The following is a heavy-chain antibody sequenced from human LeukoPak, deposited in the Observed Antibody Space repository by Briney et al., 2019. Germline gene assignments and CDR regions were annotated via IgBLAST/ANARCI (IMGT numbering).Heavy chain of an antibody. CDR1: GYSFNSQG. Sequence: GASVKVSCKASGYSFNSQGMNWVRQAPGQGLEWMGWINTNTGNPTYAQGFTGRFVFSLDTSVSTAYLQISSLKAEDTAVYYCARGRYVVAVAGYYMDVWGKGTTVTVSS. D-gene: IGHD6-19*01. J-gene: IGHJ6*03. V-gene: IGHV7-4-1*02. CDR3: ARGRYVVAVAGYYMDV. CDR2: INTNTGNP.